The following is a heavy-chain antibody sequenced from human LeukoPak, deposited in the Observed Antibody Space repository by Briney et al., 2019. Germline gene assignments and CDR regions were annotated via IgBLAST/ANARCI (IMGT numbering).Heavy chain of an antibody. CDR1: GFTFSDYY. CDR2: ISGSSGYI. Sequence: GGSLRLSCAASGFTFSDYYMSWVRQAPGKGLEWVSYISGSSGYIYYADSVKGRFTISRDNAKNSLYLQMNSLRAEDTAVYYCARRGYGDAFDIWGQGTMVTVSS. J-gene: IGHJ3*02. D-gene: IGHD5-12*01. CDR3: ARRGYGDAFDI. V-gene: IGHV3-11*06.